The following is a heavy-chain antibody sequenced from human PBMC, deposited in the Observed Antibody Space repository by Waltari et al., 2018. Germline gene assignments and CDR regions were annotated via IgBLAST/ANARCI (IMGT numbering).Heavy chain of an antibody. D-gene: IGHD2-21*01. J-gene: IGHJ4*02. CDR3: ARVQLRPAYYFDY. CDR2: ISHSGST. CDR1: GYSISSGYY. V-gene: IGHV4-38-2*01. Sequence: QVQLQESGPGLVKPSETLSLTCAVSGYSISSGYYWGWIRQPPGKGLEWIGGISHSGSTPYTPSLKSRVTISGDTSKNQFSLKLSSVTAADTAVYYCARVQLRPAYYFDYWGQGTLVTVSS.